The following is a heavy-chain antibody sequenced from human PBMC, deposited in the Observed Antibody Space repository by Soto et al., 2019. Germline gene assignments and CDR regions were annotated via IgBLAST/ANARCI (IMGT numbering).Heavy chain of an antibody. Sequence: QVQVVESGGGVVQPGRSLRLSCTASGFTFRSHAMHWVRQAPGKGLEWVAQIWYDGSNKYYADSVKGRFTISRDNSKNTLYVQMDSLRVEDTAVYYCAGDGQSLAPYALAVWGQGTSVTVS. CDR3: AGDGQSLAPYALAV. CDR2: IWYDGSNK. J-gene: IGHJ6*02. CDR1: GFTFRSHA. V-gene: IGHV3-33*01. D-gene: IGHD6-19*01.